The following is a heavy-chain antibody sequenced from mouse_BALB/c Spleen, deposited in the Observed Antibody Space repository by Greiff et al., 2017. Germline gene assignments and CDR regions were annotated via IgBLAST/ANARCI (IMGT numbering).Heavy chain of an antibody. CDR1: GFNINDTY. Sequence: VQLQQSGAELVKPGASVKLSCTASGFNINDTYMHWVKQRPEQGLEWIGRIDPANGNTKYDPKFQGKATITADTSSNTAYLQLSSLTSEDTAVYYCARDYGSSYDYAMDYWGQGTSVTVSS. V-gene: IGHV14-3*02. J-gene: IGHJ4*01. CDR3: ARDYGSSYDYAMDY. CDR2: IDPANGNT. D-gene: IGHD1-1*01.